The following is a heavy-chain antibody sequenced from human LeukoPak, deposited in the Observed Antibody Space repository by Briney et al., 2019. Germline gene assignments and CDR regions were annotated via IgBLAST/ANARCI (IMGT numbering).Heavy chain of an antibody. D-gene: IGHD4-11*01. J-gene: IGHJ4*02. V-gene: IGHV4-4*02. Sequence: PSETLSLTCAVSGGSISSNNWWSWVRQPPGKGLEWIGEIYHSGSTNYNPSLKSRVTISVDTSKNQFSLKLSSVTAADTAVYYCAREPVTTYYFDYWGQGTLVTVSS. CDR3: AREPVTTYYFDY. CDR1: GGSISSNNW. CDR2: IYHSGST.